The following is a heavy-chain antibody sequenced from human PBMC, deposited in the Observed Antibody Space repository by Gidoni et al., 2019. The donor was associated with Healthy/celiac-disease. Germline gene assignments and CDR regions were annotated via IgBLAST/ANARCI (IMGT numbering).Heavy chain of an antibody. CDR3: ARTYYYDSSGIDAFDI. CDR1: GFTVSSNY. Sequence: EVQLVEPGGGLIQPGGSLRLSCAASGFTVSSNYMSWVRQAPGKGLEWVSVIYSGGSTYYADSVKGRFTISRDNSKNTLYLQMNSLRAEDTAVYYCARTYYYDSSGIDAFDIWGQGTMVTVSS. CDR2: IYSGGST. J-gene: IGHJ3*02. D-gene: IGHD3-22*01. V-gene: IGHV3-53*01.